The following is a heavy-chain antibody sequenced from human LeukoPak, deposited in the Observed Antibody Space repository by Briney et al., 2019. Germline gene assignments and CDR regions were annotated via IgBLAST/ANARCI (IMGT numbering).Heavy chain of an antibody. V-gene: IGHV4-39*01. CDR1: GGSISSSSYY. Sequence: SVTLSLTCTVAGGSISSSSYYWGWIRQPPGKGLEWIGSIYYSGGTYYNPSLKSRVTISVDTSKNQFSLRLSSVTAADTAVYYCASDIVVGRLGIWGQGTMVTVSS. D-gene: IGHD2-15*01. J-gene: IGHJ3*02. CDR3: ASDIVVGRLGI. CDR2: IYYSGGT.